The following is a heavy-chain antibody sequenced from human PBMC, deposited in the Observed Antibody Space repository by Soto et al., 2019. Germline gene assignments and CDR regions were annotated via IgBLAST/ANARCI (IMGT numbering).Heavy chain of an antibody. Sequence: SETLSLTCTVSGGSISSGGYYWTWIRQHPGKGLEWIGYIYYSGSTYYNPSLKSRLTISVDTSKNQFSLKLSSVTAADTAVYYCARHISYYYYGMDVWGQGTTVTVSS. D-gene: IGHD1-20*01. V-gene: IGHV4-39*01. CDR2: IYYSGST. J-gene: IGHJ6*02. CDR3: ARHISYYYYGMDV. CDR1: GGSISSGGYY.